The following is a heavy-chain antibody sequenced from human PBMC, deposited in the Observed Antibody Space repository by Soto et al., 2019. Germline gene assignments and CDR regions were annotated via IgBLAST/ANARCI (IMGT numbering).Heavy chain of an antibody. J-gene: IGHJ6*04. CDR2: IDPSDSYT. CDR1: GYSFTGYW. V-gene: IGHV5-10-1*01. D-gene: IGHD3-3*01. Sequence: PGESLKISCKGSGYSFTGYWISCVRQMPGKGLEWMGRIDPSDSYTNYSPSFQGHVTISADKSISTAYLQWSSLKASDTAMYYCARQVRFLGSYLRHGMEVWGKGTKLTVSS. CDR3: ARQVRFLGSYLRHGMEV.